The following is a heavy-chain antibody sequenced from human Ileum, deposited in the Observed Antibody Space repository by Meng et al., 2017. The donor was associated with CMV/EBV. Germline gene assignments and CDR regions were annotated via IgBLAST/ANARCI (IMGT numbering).Heavy chain of an antibody. CDR2: INLHGYEK. CDR3: VTDQDRSWGI. Sequence: GESLKISCVASGFTFSRYWMSWVRQAPGRGLEWVANINLHGYEKYYLDSVKGRFTISRDNAKNSLYLQMNSLRVEDKAVYYCVTDQDRSWGIWGQGTLVTVSS. J-gene: IGHJ4*02. CDR1: GFTFSRYW. D-gene: IGHD3-16*01. V-gene: IGHV3-7*01.